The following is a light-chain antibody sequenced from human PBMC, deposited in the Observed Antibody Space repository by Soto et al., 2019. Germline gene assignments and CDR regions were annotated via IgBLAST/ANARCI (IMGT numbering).Light chain of an antibody. CDR2: GAS. CDR1: QSVSSSY. CDR3: QQYGRSPYT. V-gene: IGKV3-20*01. Sequence: EIVLTQSPGTLSLSPGERATLSCRASQSVSSSYLAWHQQKPGQAPRLLIYGASSRATGIPHRFSGSGSGTDFPLAISRLEPEDFAVYYCQQYGRSPYTFGEGTKLEI. J-gene: IGKJ2*01.